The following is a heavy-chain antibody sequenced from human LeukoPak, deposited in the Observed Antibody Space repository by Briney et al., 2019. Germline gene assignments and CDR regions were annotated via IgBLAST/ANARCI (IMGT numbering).Heavy chain of an antibody. CDR3: ARVGSGSFDY. J-gene: IGHJ4*02. Sequence: SETLSLTCSVSGGSISSLYWSWIRQPPGKGLEWIGYNSYSGNTNYNPSLKSRVTISVDTSKNHFSLNLSSVTAADTAVYYCARVGSGSFDYWGQGTLVTVSS. CDR1: GGSISSLY. D-gene: IGHD1-26*01. V-gene: IGHV4-59*01. CDR2: NSYSGNT.